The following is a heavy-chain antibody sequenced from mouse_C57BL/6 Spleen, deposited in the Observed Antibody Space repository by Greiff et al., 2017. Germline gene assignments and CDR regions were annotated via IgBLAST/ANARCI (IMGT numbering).Heavy chain of an antibody. V-gene: IGHV1-5*01. J-gene: IGHJ1*03. CDR3: TGKFTTVTLLRYFDV. D-gene: IGHD1-1*01. CDR1: GYTFTSYW. Sequence: EVQLQQSGTVLARPGASVKMSCTTSGYTFTSYWMHWVNQRPGQGLEWIGAIYPGNSDTSYNQKFKGKAKLTTVTSASTAYMELSSLTNEDSAVYYCTGKFTTVTLLRYFDVWGTGTTVTVSS. CDR2: IYPGNSDT.